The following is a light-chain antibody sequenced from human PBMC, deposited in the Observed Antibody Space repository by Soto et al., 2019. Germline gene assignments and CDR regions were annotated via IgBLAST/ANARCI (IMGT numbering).Light chain of an antibody. CDR2: DAS. CDR3: QQRSNGPLMYT. Sequence: EIVLTQSPATLSLSPGERATLSCRASQSVSSYLAWYQQKPGQAPRLLIYDASNRATGIPARFSGSGSGTGFALTISSLEPEDFAVYYCQQRSNGPLMYTFGQGTKLEIK. J-gene: IGKJ2*01. CDR1: QSVSSY. V-gene: IGKV3-11*01.